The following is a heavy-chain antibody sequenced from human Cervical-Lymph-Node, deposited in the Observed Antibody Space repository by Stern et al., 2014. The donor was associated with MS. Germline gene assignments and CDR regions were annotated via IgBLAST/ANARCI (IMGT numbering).Heavy chain of an antibody. CDR2: IYYSGST. J-gene: IGHJ4*02. CDR1: GGSISSYY. Sequence: QVQLQESGPGLVKPSETLSLTCTVSGGSISSYYWSWIRQPPGKGLEWIGYIYYSGSTNYNPSLKSRVTIQVDTSNVQFLLKLSSVTAADTAVYYCARGYGGNSLDYWGQGTLVTVSS. V-gene: IGHV4-59*01. D-gene: IGHD4-23*01. CDR3: ARGYGGNSLDY.